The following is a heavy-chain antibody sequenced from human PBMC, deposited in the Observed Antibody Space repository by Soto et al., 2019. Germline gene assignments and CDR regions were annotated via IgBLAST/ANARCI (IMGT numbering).Heavy chain of an antibody. CDR3: AHRVLRTVFGLVTTTAIYFDF. D-gene: IGHD3-3*01. J-gene: IGHJ4*02. Sequence: QITLNESGPTQVKPRQTLTLTCTFSGFSLTTSGVGVGWIRQSPGKAPEWLALIYWDDDKRYSPSLKRRLTITTDTSTTPVVLTMADLDPADTATYYCAHRVLRTVFGLVTTTAIYFDFWGQGTPVAVSS. CDR2: IYWDDDK. V-gene: IGHV2-5*02. CDR1: GFSLTTSGVG.